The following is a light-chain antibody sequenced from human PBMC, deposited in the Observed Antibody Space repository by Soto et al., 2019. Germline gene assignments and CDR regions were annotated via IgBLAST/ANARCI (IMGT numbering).Light chain of an antibody. CDR2: EVI. CDR1: NSDIGAYKY. V-gene: IGLV2-14*01. J-gene: IGLJ1*01. CDR3: SSFKGTNSFV. Sequence: QSALTQPASVSGSPGQSITISCTGTNSDIGAYKYVSWYQQYPGKAPKLIIYEVINRPSGVSNRFSGSKSGNTASLTVSGLQADDEANYYCSSFKGTNSFVFGTGTKLTVL.